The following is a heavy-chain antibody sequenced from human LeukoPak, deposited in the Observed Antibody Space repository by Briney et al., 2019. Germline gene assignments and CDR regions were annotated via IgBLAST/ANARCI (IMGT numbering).Heavy chain of an antibody. V-gene: IGHV4-59*08. Sequence: SETLSLTCTVSGASITSSYWSWVRQPPGKGLEWIGYIYYTGDTSHNPSLNSRVTISLDPSKTQFSLNWTSVTAAATAVYYCSRGKGRDGHTTETRGQGTLDTVSS. J-gene: IGHJ4*02. CDR3: SRGKGRDGHTTET. CDR2: IYYTGDT. D-gene: IGHD5-24*01. CDR1: GASITSSY.